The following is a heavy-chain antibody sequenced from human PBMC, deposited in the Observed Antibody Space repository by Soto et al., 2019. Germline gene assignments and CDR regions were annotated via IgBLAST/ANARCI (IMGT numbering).Heavy chain of an antibody. J-gene: IGHJ4*02. CDR2: ISWNSGSI. CDR3: ATSGSYYQSDY. CDR1: GFTFDDYA. Sequence: LRLSCAASGFTFDDYAMHWVRQAPGKGLEWVSGISWNSGSIGYADSVKGRFTISRDNAKSSLYLQMNSLRAEDTALYYCATSGSYYQSDYWGQGTLVTVS. V-gene: IGHV3-9*01. D-gene: IGHD3-10*01.